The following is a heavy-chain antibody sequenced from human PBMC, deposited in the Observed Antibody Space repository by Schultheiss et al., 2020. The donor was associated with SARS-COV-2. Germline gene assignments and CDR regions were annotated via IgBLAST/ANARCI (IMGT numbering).Heavy chain of an antibody. V-gene: IGHV3-23*01. CDR1: GFSFSTYD. Sequence: GGSLRLSCAASGFSFSTYDMSWARQAPGKGLDWVSVIRGRDGSTYYADSVKGRFTISRDNAKNSLYLQMNSLRAEDTAVYYCAREYGLGYYYYGMDVWGQGTTVTVSS. CDR2: IRGRDGST. CDR3: AREYGLGYYYYGMDV. J-gene: IGHJ6*02. D-gene: IGHD3-16*01.